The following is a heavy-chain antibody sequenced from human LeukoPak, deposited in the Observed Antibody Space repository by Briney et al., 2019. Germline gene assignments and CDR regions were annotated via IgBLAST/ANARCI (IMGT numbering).Heavy chain of an antibody. CDR3: ARAGGSGWYSGAYFDY. J-gene: IGHJ4*02. D-gene: IGHD6-19*01. V-gene: IGHV1-18*01. CDR1: GYTFTTYG. Sequence: ASVKVSCKASGYTFTTYGISWVRQAPGQGPDWMGWISGNNGNTHYAQKFQGRVTMTTDTSTTTVYVELGNLRSDDTAVYYCARAGGSGWYSGAYFDYWGQGTLVAVSS. CDR2: ISGNNGNT.